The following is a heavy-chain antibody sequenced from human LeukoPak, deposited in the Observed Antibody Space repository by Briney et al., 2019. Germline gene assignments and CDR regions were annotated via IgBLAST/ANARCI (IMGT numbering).Heavy chain of an antibody. CDR3: TRLDYGANSFPHY. V-gene: IGHV5-51*01. Sequence: GESLKISCTGSGYSFANYWIGWVRQMPGKGLEWMGIIYPGDSDTRYSPSFQGQVTISADKTISTAFLQWSSLKASDTAIYYCTRLDYGANSFPHYWGQGTLVTVSA. CDR1: GYSFANYW. CDR2: IYPGDSDT. J-gene: IGHJ4*02. D-gene: IGHD4-23*01.